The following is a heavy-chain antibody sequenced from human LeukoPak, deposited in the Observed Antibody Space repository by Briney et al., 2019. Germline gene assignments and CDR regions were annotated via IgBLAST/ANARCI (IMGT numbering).Heavy chain of an antibody. CDR1: GFTFSSYV. V-gene: IGHV3-30*14. CDR3: ARRAGAYSHPYDY. Sequence: GGSLRLSCAASGFTFSSYVMHWVRQAPGKGLEWVAIISYDGSNEYYADSVKGRFTISRDNSKNTLYLQMNSLRAEDTTVYYCARRAGAYSHPYDYWGQGTLVTVSS. J-gene: IGHJ4*02. CDR2: ISYDGSNE. D-gene: IGHD4/OR15-4a*01.